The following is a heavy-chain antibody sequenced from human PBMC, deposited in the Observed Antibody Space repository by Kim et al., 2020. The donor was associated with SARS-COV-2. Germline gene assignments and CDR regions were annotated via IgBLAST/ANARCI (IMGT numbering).Heavy chain of an antibody. CDR1: GFTFSSYA. D-gene: IGHD6-13*01. Sequence: GGSLRLSCAASGFTFSSYAMSWVRQAPGKGLEWVSAISGSGGSTYYADSVKGRFTISRDNSKNTLYLQMNSLRAEDTAVYYCAKGGALVHNYYYGMDVWGQGTTVTVSS. V-gene: IGHV3-23*01. CDR3: AKGGALVHNYYYGMDV. J-gene: IGHJ6*02. CDR2: ISGSGGST.